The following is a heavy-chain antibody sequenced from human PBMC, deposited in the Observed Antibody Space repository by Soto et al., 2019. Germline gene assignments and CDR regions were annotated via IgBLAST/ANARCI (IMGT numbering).Heavy chain of an antibody. CDR3: GRILAGAVDY. CDR2: TYYRSRWCN. Sequence: QVHLQQSGPGLVKPSQTLSLTCAISGATVSSDSATWNWVRQSPSRGLEWLGRTYYRSRWCNGWCCDYGESVKSRITVDPTTSKNQFSLHLNSVTPEDTAVYYCGRILAGAVDYWCQGTLVTVSS. CDR1: GATVSSDSAT. J-gene: IGHJ4*02. V-gene: IGHV6-1*01. D-gene: IGHD6-13*01.